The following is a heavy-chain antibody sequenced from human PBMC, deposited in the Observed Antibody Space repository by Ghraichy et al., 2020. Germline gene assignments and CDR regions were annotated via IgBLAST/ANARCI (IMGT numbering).Heavy chain of an antibody. CDR2: IWYDGSNK. J-gene: IGHJ6*02. D-gene: IGHD6-6*01. CDR3: ARDGLAARPGYYYYYGMDV. Sequence: GGSLRLSCAASGFTFSSYGMHWVRQAPGKGLEWVAVIWYDGSNKYYADSVKGRFTISRDNSKNTLYLQMNSLRAEDTAVYYCARDGLAARPGYYYYYGMDVWGQGTTVTVSS. V-gene: IGHV3-33*01. CDR1: GFTFSSYG.